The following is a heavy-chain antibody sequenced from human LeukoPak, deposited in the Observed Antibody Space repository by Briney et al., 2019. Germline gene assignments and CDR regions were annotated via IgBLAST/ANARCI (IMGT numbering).Heavy chain of an antibody. V-gene: IGHV3-21*04. J-gene: IGHJ5*02. D-gene: IGHD3-10*01. CDR1: GFTFSSYS. CDR2: ISSSSSYI. CDR3: AKDRSAPTYYGSGSYPPNWFDP. Sequence: GGSLRLSCAASGFTFSSYSMNWVRQAPGKGLEWVSSISSSSSYIYYADSVKGRFTISRDNAKNSLYLQMNSLRAEDTAVYYCAKDRSAPTYYGSGSYPPNWFDPWGQGTLVTVSS.